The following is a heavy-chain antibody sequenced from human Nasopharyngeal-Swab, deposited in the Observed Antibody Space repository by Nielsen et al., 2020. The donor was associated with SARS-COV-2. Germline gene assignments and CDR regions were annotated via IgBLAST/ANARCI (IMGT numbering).Heavy chain of an antibody. CDR1: RGPISSGGYY. J-gene: IGHJ4*02. CDR2: IYYSGST. D-gene: IGHD2-15*01. V-gene: IGHV4-31*03. CDR3: AGSRYCSGGSCYFSFDY. Sequence: LSCTVSRGPISSGGYYWSWIRQHPGKGLEWIGYIYYSGSTYYNPSLKSRVTISVDTSKNQFSLKLSSVTAADTAVYYCAGSRYCSGGSCYFSFDYWGQGTLVTVSS.